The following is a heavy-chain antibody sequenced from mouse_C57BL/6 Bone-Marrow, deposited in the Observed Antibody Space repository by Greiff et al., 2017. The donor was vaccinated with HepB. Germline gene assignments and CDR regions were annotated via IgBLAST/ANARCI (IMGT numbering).Heavy chain of an antibody. J-gene: IGHJ3*01. CDR1: GYTFTSYW. V-gene: IGHV1-53*01. CDR2: INPSNGGT. CDR3: ARERVSNWGLDY. D-gene: IGHD2-5*01. Sequence: QVQLQQPGTELVKPGASVKLSCKASGYTFTSYWMHWVKQRPGQGLEWIGNINPSNGGTNYNEKFKSKATLTVDKPSSTAYMQLSSLTSEDSAVYYCARERVSNWGLDYWGQGTLVTVSA.